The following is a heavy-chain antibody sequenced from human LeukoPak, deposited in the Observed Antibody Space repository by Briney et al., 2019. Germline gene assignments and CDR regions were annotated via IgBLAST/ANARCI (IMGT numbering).Heavy chain of an antibody. CDR2: INPTGGIT. D-gene: IGHD3-22*01. J-gene: IGHJ4*02. Sequence: ASVKVSCKSSGYTFSSYYIHWVRQAPGQGLEWMGLINPTGGITTYAQKFQGRVTMNRDMSTSTVYMELSSLRFEDTAVYYCARVPRYYYDSRGYLLDYWGQGTLVTVSS. V-gene: IGHV1-46*01. CDR1: GYTFSSYY. CDR3: ARVPRYYYDSRGYLLDY.